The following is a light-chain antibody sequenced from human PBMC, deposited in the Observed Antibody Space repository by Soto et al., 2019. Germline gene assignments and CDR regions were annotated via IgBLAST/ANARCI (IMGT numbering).Light chain of an antibody. CDR3: CSFARRSTLI. Sequence: QSALTQPASVSGSPGQSITISCTGTSSDVGNYNLVSWYQQYPGKAPKLMIYEGGKRPSGVSNRFSGSKSGNTASLTISGLQAEDEAHYYCCSFARRSTLIFGGGTKLTVL. J-gene: IGLJ2*01. CDR2: EGG. CDR1: SSDVGNYNL. V-gene: IGLV2-23*01.